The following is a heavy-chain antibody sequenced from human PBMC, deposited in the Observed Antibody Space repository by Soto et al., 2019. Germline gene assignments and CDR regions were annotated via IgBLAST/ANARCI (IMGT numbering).Heavy chain of an antibody. D-gene: IGHD2-15*01. CDR2: IYYSGST. V-gene: IGHV4-31*03. Sequence: QVQLQESGPGLVKPSQTLSLTCTVSGGSISSGGYYWSWIRQHPGKGMEWIGYIYYSGSTYYNPSLKSRVTIAVDTSKNQFSLKLSSVTAADTAVYYCARENHYCSGGSCDARWFDPWGQGTLVTFSS. CDR3: ARENHYCSGGSCDARWFDP. J-gene: IGHJ5*02. CDR1: GGSISSGGYY.